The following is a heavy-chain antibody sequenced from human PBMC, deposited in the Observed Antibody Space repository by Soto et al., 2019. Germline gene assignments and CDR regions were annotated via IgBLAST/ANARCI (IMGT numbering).Heavy chain of an antibody. CDR2: IYYSGST. V-gene: IGHV4-59*01. J-gene: IGHJ4*02. D-gene: IGHD6-19*01. CDR3: ARSSSGWYPHYFDY. Sequence: SETLSLTCTVSGGSISSYYWSWIRQPPGKGLEWIGYIYYSGSTNYNPSLKSRVTISVDTSKSQFSLKLSSVTAADTAVYYCARSSSGWYPHYFDYWGQGTLVTVSS. CDR1: GGSISSYY.